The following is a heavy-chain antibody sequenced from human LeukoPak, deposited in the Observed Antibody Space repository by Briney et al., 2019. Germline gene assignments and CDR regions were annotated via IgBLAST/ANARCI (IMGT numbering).Heavy chain of an antibody. CDR3: ARDLISLAVAGDNDY. J-gene: IGHJ4*02. CDR1: GFTFSSYE. V-gene: IGHV3-48*03. D-gene: IGHD6-19*01. Sequence: GGSLRLSCAASGFTFSSYEMNWVRQAPGKGLEWVSYISSSGSTIYYADSVKGRFTISRDNAKNSLYLQMNSLRAEDTAVYYCARDLISLAVAGDNDYWGQGTLVTVSS. CDR2: ISSSGSTI.